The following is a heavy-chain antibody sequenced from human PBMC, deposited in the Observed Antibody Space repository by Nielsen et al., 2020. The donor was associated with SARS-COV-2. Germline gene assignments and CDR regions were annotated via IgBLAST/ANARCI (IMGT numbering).Heavy chain of an antibody. V-gene: IGHV1-24*01. D-gene: IGHD3-22*01. CDR2: FDPQDGET. J-gene: IGHJ4*02. Sequence: ASVKVSCKVPGDTLTQLSMHWVRQAPGKGLEWMGEFDPQDGETTYVQKFQGRITMTEDTSTDTAYMELSSLRSEDTAVYYCVISVPYYYDSSGNNFDYWGQGTLVTVSS. CDR1: GDTLTQLS. CDR3: VISVPYYYDSSGNNFDY.